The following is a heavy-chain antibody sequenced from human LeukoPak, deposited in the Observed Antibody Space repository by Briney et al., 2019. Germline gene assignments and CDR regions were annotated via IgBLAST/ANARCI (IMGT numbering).Heavy chain of an antibody. J-gene: IGHJ4*02. Sequence: PSETLSLTCTVSGGSISSYYWSWIRQPPGKGLEWIGYIYYSGSTNYNPSLKSRVTISVDTSKNQFSLKLSSVTAADTAVYYCARVQESQIDYYFDYWGQGPWSPSPQ. CDR1: GGSISSYY. D-gene: IGHD3-9*01. V-gene: IGHV4-59*01. CDR3: ARVQESQIDYYFDY. CDR2: IYYSGST.